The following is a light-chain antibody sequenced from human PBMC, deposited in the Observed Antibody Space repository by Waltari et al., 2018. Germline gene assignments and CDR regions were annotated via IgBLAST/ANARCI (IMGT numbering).Light chain of an antibody. V-gene: IGKV1-39*01. CDR1: QSVGIY. J-gene: IGKJ2*02. CDR2: AAS. Sequence: DIQMTQSPSSLSASIGDRVTITCRASQSVGIYLNWYQQKPGRAPKLLIYAASSLHSGVPSRFRGSGSETDVTHTISGLQPEDFATYYGQQSHNTPPCTFGQGTKLEI. CDR3: QQSHNTPPCT.